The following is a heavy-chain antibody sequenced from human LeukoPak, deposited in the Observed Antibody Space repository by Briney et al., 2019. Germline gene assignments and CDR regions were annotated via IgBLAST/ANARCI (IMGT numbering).Heavy chain of an antibody. V-gene: IGHV4-59*11. Sequence: SETLSLTCAVSGDSYRSPYWSWIRQPPGKGLEWIGSFFYTGGTYYNPSLSSRVIISGDTSKNEFSLKLTSVTAADTAVYYCARARTTVRGNWFDPWGQGTLVTVSS. CDR3: ARARTTVRGNWFDP. J-gene: IGHJ5*02. D-gene: IGHD4-11*01. CDR2: FFYTGGT. CDR1: GDSYRSPY.